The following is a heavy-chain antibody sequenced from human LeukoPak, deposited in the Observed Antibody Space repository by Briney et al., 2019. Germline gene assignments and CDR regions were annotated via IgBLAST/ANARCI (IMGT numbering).Heavy chain of an antibody. J-gene: IGHJ4*02. Sequence: PGGSLRLSCAASGFTFSSYAMSWVRQAPGKGLEWVSAISGSGGSTYYADSVKGRLTISRDNSKNTLYLQMNSLRAEDTAVYYCAKDPDSSGWYDFGYWGQGTLVTVSS. D-gene: IGHD6-19*01. CDR3: AKDPDSSGWYDFGY. CDR1: GFTFSSYA. V-gene: IGHV3-23*01. CDR2: ISGSGGST.